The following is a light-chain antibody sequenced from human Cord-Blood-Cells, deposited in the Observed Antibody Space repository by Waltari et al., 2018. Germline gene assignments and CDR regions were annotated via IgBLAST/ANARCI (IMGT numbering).Light chain of an antibody. J-gene: IGKJ2*01. CDR3: QQRSKYT. Sequence: EIVLTQSPATLSLSPGERATLSCRASQSVSSYLAWYQQTPGQAPRLLIYDASNRATGIPARFSGSGSGTDFTLTISSLEPEDFAVYYCQQRSKYTFGQGTKLEIK. V-gene: IGKV3-11*01. CDR1: QSVSSY. CDR2: DAS.